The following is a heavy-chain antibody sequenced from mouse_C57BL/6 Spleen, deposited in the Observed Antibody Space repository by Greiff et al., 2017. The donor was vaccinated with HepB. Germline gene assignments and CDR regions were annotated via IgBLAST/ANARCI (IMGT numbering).Heavy chain of an antibody. D-gene: IGHD2-5*01. CDR3: AMAYYSKGYFDV. Sequence: QVQLQQPGAELVRPGTSVKLSCKASGYTFTSYWMHWVKQRPGQGLEWIGVIDPSDSYTNYNQKFKGKATLTVDTSSSTAYMQLSSLTSEDSAVYYCAMAYYSKGYFDVWGTGTTVTVSS. CDR1: GYTFTSYW. V-gene: IGHV1-59*01. CDR2: IDPSDSYT. J-gene: IGHJ1*03.